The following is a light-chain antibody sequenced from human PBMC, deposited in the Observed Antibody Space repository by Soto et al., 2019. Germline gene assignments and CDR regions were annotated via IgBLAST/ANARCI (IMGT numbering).Light chain of an antibody. CDR2: KAS. V-gene: IGKV1-5*03. J-gene: IGKJ1*01. Sequence: DFQMTQSPSTLSASVRDRVTITCRASQSIGSWLAWYQQKPGKAPKLLIYKASSLESGVPSRFSGSGSGTIFTLTISSLQPEDFATYYCQQYSSYWTFGQGTKVEIK. CDR3: QQYSSYWT. CDR1: QSIGSW.